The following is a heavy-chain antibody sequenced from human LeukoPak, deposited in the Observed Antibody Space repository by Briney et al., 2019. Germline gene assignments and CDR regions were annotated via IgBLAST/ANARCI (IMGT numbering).Heavy chain of an antibody. CDR3: ASTLRGSAMVRYYFDY. J-gene: IGHJ4*02. Sequence: GGSLRLSCAASGFTFSSYSMNWVRLAPGKGLEWVSSISSSSSYIYYADSVKGRFTISRDNAKNSLYLQMNSLRAEDTAVYYCASTLRGSAMVRYYFDYWGQGTLVTVSS. CDR2: ISSSSSYI. V-gene: IGHV3-21*01. D-gene: IGHD5-18*01. CDR1: GFTFSSYS.